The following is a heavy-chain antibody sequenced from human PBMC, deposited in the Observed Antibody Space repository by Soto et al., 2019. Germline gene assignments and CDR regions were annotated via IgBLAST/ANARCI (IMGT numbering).Heavy chain of an antibody. D-gene: IGHD3-10*01. CDR1: GGSISSYY. J-gene: IGHJ6*02. CDR3: ARSLAMVRADRDYYYYYGMDV. Sequence: SETLSLTCTVSGGSISSYYWSWIRQPPGKGLEWIGYIYYSGSTNYNPSLKSRVTISVDTSKNQFSLKLSSVTAADTAVYYCARSLAMVRADRDYYYYYGMDVWGQGTTVTVS. V-gene: IGHV4-59*08. CDR2: IYYSGST.